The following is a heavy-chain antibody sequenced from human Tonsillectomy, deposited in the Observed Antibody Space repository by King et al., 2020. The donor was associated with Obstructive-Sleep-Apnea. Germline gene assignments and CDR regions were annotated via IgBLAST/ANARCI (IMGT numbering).Heavy chain of an antibody. V-gene: IGHV3-48*04. Sequence: VQLVESGGGLVQPGGSLRLSCAASGITFSSYSMNWVRQAPGKGLEWVSYISSSTSTIYYAESVKGRFTISRDNAKNSLYLQLNSLRAEDTAVDYCATGGPDAFDFWGRGTMVTVSS. CDR2: ISSSTSTI. CDR3: ATGGPDAFDF. CDR1: GITFSSYS. J-gene: IGHJ3*01. D-gene: IGHD3-16*01.